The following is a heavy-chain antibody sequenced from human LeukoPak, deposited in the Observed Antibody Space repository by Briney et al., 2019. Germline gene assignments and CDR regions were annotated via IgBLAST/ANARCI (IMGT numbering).Heavy chain of an antibody. J-gene: IGHJ6*03. CDR1: GFTFSSYA. CDR3: AKDQSTGTYYYYYYYMDV. V-gene: IGHV3-23*01. CDR2: ISGSGGST. Sequence: LAGGSLRLSCAASGFTFSSYAMSWVRQAPGKGLGWVSAISGSGGSTYYADSVKGRFTISRDNSKNTLYLQMNSLRAEDTAVYYCAKDQSTGTYYYYYYYMDVWGKGTTVTVSS. D-gene: IGHD7-27*01.